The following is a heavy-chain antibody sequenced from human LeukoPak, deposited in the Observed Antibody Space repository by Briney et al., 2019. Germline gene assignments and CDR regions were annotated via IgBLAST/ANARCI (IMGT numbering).Heavy chain of an antibody. CDR3: ARGSPYSSSWPG. J-gene: IGHJ4*02. CDR2: IYYSGST. Sequence: PSETLSLTCTVSGVSISSSSYYWGWIRQPPGKGLEWIGSIYYSGSTYYNPSLKSRVTISVDTSKNQFSLKLSSVTAADTAVYYCARGSPYSSSWPGWGQGTLVTVSS. D-gene: IGHD6-13*01. V-gene: IGHV4-39*01. CDR1: GVSISSSSYY.